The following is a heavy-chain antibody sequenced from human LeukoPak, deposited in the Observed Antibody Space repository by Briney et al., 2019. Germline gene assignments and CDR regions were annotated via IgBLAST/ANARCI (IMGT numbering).Heavy chain of an antibody. J-gene: IGHJ4*02. Sequence: PSETLSLTCTVSGYSISSGYYWGWIRQPPGKGLEWIGSIYHSGSTYYNPSLKSRVTISVDTSKNQFSLKLSSVTAADTAVYYCARHHYDVDIVAKPFDYWGQGTLVTVSA. CDR1: GYSISSGYY. CDR2: IYHSGST. D-gene: IGHD5-12*01. V-gene: IGHV4-38-2*02. CDR3: ARHHYDVDIVAKPFDY.